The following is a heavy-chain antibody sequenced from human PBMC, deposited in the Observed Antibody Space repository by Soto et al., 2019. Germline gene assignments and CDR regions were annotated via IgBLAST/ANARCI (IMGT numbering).Heavy chain of an antibody. CDR1: GGSISSGGYS. CDR2: IYHSVST. J-gene: IGHJ5*02. V-gene: IGHV4-30-2*01. Sequence: QLQLQESGSGLVKPSQTLSLTCAVSGGSISSGGYSWGWIRQPPGKGLEWIGYIYHSVSTYYNPSLPRRATISVDRSKHQLSLKPSSATAPDTPQSYGASGPSPCGQGPLPTGSS. CDR3: ASGPSP.